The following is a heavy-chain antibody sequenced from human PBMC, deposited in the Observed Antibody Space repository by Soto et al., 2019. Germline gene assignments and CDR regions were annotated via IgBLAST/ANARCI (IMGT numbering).Heavy chain of an antibody. V-gene: IGHV4-34*01. CDR1: GGSFHGYY. Sequence: SVTLSLTCAVYGGSFHGYYWICIRQPPGTGLEWIEEIMSSGSINFNPMFEGRVYMSLVTFNNQLSLQVWFVFAEVTVVYYCAKGPQAGDYDSGTFDSSVHGGQGALVKVSS. CDR2: IMSSGSI. J-gene: IGHJ4*02. D-gene: IGHD3-10*01. CDR3: AKGPQAGDYDSGTFDSSVH.